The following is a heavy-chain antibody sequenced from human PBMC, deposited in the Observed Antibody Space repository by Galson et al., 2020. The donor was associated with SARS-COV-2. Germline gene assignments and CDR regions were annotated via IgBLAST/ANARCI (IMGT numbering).Heavy chain of an antibody. CDR3: SRADYFDSSDYYVSSFDY. CDR1: GGSFSGYY. V-gene: IGHV4-34*01. D-gene: IGHD3-22*01. J-gene: IGHJ4*02. Sequence: SETLSLTCAVYGGSFSGYYWSWIRQPPGKGLEWIGEVNHSGSTNYNPSPKSRVTISVDTSKNQFSLKLSSVTAADTAVYYCSRADYFDSSDYYVSSFDYWGQGTLVTVTS. CDR2: VNHSGST.